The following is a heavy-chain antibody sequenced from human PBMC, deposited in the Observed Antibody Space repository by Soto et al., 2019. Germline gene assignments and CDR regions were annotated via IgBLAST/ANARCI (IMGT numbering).Heavy chain of an antibody. CDR3: ARVGGSITMVRGVVPFGGKYYMDV. J-gene: IGHJ6*03. D-gene: IGHD3-10*01. Sequence: NPSETLSLTCAVYGGSFSGYYWSWIRQPPGKGLEWIGEINHSGSTNYNPSLKSRVTISVDTSKNQFSLKLSSVTAADTAVYYCARVGGSITMVRGVVPFGGKYYMDVWGKGTTVTVSS. CDR2: INHSGST. CDR1: GGSFSGYY. V-gene: IGHV4-34*01.